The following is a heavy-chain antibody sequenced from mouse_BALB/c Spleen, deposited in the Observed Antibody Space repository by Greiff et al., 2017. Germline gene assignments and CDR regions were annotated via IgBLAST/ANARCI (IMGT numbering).Heavy chain of an antibody. J-gene: IGHJ2*01. CDR2: INPGSGGT. V-gene: IGHV1-54*01. CDR1: GYAFTNYL. Sequence: VQLQQSGAELVRPGTSVKVSCKASGYAFTNYLIEWVKQRPGQGLEWIGVINPGSGGTNYNEKFKGKATLTADNSSSTAYMQLSSLTSDDSAVYFCAREGTTVVADYFDYWGQGTTLTVSS. CDR3: AREGTTVVADYFDY. D-gene: IGHD1-1*01.